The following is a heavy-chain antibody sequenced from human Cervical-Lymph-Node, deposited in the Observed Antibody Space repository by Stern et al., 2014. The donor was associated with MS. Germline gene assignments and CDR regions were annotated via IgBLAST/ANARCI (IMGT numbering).Heavy chain of an antibody. CDR3: ARGRGDGVSADYYYGMDV. J-gene: IGHJ6*02. D-gene: IGHD5/OR15-5a*01. V-gene: IGHV4-61*02. CDR1: GGSISSRNSY. CDR2: ISTSGNT. Sequence: QVQLQESGPGLVKPSETLSLTCTVSGGSISSRNSYWNWIRQPAGKGLEWIGRISTSGNTWYNPSLQSRVTLSVDTSKTQFPLKLTSVTAADAAVYYCARGRGDGVSADYYYGMDVWGQGTTVIASS.